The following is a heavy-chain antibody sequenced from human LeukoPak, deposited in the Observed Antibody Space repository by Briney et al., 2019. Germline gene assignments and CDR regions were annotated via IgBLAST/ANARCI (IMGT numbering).Heavy chain of an antibody. CDR3: AKSDMVRGVIIKAPDY. V-gene: IGHV3-23*01. Sequence: GGSPRLSCAASGFTFSSYAMSWVRQAPGKGLEWVSAISGSGGSTYYADSVKGRFTISRDNSKNTLYLQMNSLGAEDTAVYYCAKSDMVRGVIIKAPDYWGQGTLVTVSS. D-gene: IGHD3-10*01. J-gene: IGHJ4*02. CDR2: ISGSGGST. CDR1: GFTFSSYA.